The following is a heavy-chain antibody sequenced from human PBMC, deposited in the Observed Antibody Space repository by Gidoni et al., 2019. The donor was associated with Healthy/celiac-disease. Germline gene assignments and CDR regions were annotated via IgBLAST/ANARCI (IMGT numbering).Heavy chain of an antibody. CDR1: GFTFIRYA. CDR3: AKESYCTNGVCQYYYYYYGMHV. J-gene: IGHJ6*02. Sequence: VQLVESGGGGVQPGRSLRLSCADSGFTFIRYAMTWVRQAPGKGLAWVAVISYDGSTKYYADSVKRRFTISRDKSKNTLYLQMNSLRSEDTAVYYCAKESYCTNGVCQYYYYYYGMHVWGQGTTVTVSS. CDR2: ISYDGSTK. V-gene: IGHV3-30*18. D-gene: IGHD2-8*01.